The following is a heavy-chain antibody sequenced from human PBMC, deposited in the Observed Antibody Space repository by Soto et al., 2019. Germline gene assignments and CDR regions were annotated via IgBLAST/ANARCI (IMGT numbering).Heavy chain of an antibody. CDR3: ARDSPPVDY. J-gene: IGHJ4*02. V-gene: IGHV1-18*01. CDR2: ISAYNGNT. CDR1: GYTFTTYG. Sequence: QVQLVQSGAEVKKPGASVKVSCKASGYTFTTYGISWVRQAPGQGLEWMGWISAYNGNTKYAHKLQGRVTMNTDTSTSTDYMEMRRLIFDDKVVYYCARDSPPVDYWGQGTLVTVSS.